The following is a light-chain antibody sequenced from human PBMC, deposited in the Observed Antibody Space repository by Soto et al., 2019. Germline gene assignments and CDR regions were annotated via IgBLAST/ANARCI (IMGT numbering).Light chain of an antibody. CDR1: SSNVGSYNL. CDR2: EVS. V-gene: IGLV2-23*02. CDR3: CSYAGSYTYV. J-gene: IGLJ1*01. Sequence: QSVLTPPASVSGSPGQSITISCTGTSSNVGSYNLVSWYQQHPGKAPKLMIYEVSKRPSGVSNRFSGSKSGNTASLTISGLQAEDEADYHCCSYAGSYTYVFGPGTKVTVL.